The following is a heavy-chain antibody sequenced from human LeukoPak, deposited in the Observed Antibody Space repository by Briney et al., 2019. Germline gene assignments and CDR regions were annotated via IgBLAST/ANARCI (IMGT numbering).Heavy chain of an antibody. CDR2: INSDGSTT. CDR1: GFTFSSYW. D-gene: IGHD1-1*01. V-gene: IGHV3-74*01. Sequence: GGSLRLSCAASGFTFSSYWMHWVRQAPGKGLVWVSRINSDGSTTSYADSVKGRFTISRDNAKNTLYLQMNSLRAEDTAVYYCARDGMRPHDPIDYWGQGTLVTVSS. J-gene: IGHJ4*02. CDR3: ARDGMRPHDPIDY.